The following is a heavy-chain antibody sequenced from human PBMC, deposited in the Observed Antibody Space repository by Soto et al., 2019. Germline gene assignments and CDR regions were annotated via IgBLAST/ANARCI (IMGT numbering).Heavy chain of an antibody. CDR1: GFTFSSYA. V-gene: IGHV3-30-3*01. Sequence: QVQLVESGGGVVQPGRSLRLSCAASGFTFSSYAMHWVRQAPGKGLEWVAVISYDGSNKYYADSVKGRFTITRDSSKNTLYLQMNSLRAEDTAVYYCARDTGGTDFAEWTYYFDYWGQGTLVTVSS. J-gene: IGHJ4*02. CDR3: ARDTGGTDFAEWTYYFDY. D-gene: IGHD3-3*01. CDR2: ISYDGSNK.